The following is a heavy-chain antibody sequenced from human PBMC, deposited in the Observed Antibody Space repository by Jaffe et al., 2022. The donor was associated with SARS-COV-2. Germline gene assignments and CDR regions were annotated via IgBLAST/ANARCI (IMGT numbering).Heavy chain of an antibody. CDR2: ISASGGRT. CDR1: GFSFSSYA. D-gene: IGHD3-22*01. J-gene: IGHJ4*02. CDR3: AKGPHDSSGYYFTENDY. Sequence: EVQLVESGGNLVQAGGSLRLSCAASGFSFSSYAMNWVRQAPGKGLEWVSVISASGGRTYYADSVKGRFTISRDNSKNTLSLQMNSLRADDTAVYYCAKGPHDSSGYYFTENDYWGQGTLVTVSS. V-gene: IGHV3-23*04.